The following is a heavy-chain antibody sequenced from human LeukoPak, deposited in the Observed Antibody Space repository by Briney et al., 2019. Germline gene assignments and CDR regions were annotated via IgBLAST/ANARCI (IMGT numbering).Heavy chain of an antibody. D-gene: IGHD3-22*01. CDR1: GFTVSSNY. CDR3: AKSSYDDTSGSYREYYFDY. J-gene: IGHJ4*02. V-gene: IGHV3-23*01. Sequence: GGSLRLSCAASGFTVSSNYMSWVRQAPGKGLEWVSAISDSGGSTYYADSVKGRFTISRDNSKNTLYLQMNSLRAEDTALYYCAKSSYDDTSGSYREYYFDYWGQGALVTVSS. CDR2: ISDSGGST.